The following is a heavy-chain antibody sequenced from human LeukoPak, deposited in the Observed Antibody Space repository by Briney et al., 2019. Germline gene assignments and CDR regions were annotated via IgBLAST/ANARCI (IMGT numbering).Heavy chain of an antibody. CDR2: IHPKSGDT. CDR1: GYTFTGYY. V-gene: IGHV1-2*04. CDR3: ARGGQWLDREIDY. J-gene: IGHJ4*02. D-gene: IGHD6-19*01. Sequence: ASVKVSCKASGYTFTGYYIHWVRQAPGQGLEWKGCIHPKSGDTNYAQRSQGWVTMTRDTSISTAYMELNRLTSDDTAVYFCARGGQWLDREIDYWGQGTLVTVSS.